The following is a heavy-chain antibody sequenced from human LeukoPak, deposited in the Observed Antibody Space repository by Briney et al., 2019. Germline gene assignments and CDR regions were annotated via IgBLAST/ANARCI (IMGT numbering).Heavy chain of an antibody. D-gene: IGHD3-22*01. CDR3: ATMGYDSSGYHFDY. Sequence: ATVKISCKVSGYTFTDYYMHWVQQAPGKGLEWMGLVDPEDGETIYAEKFQGRVTITAYTSTDTAYMELSSLRSEDTAVYYCATMGYDSSGYHFDYWGQGTLVTVSS. CDR1: GYTFTDYY. CDR2: VDPEDGET. V-gene: IGHV1-69-2*01. J-gene: IGHJ4*02.